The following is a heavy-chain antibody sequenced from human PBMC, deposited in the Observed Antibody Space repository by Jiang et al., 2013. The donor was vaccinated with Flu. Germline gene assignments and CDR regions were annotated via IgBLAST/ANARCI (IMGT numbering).Heavy chain of an antibody. Sequence: TLSLTCSVSGDSISSTTYYWGWVRQPPGKGLEWIGSIYYSGSTYYNPSLKSRVTISVDTSKNQFSLRLSSVTAADTAVYYCARHAGSYLPFDAFDIWGQGTMVTVSS. J-gene: IGHJ3*02. CDR3: ARHAGSYLPFDAFDI. V-gene: IGHV4-39*01. D-gene: IGHD1-26*01. CDR2: IYYSGST. CDR1: GDSISSTTYY.